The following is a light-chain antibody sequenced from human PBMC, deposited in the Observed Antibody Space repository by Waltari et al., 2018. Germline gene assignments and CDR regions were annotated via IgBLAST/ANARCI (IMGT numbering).Light chain of an antibody. CDR3: AVWDDSRNDLV. V-gene: IGLV1-44*01. CDR1: SSNVGTNT. Sequence: QSVVTQPPSASGTPGQRVTISCSGGSSNVGTNTVNWYQQLPGGAPHLLICIDNQGPSGVPDRYSGSKSGTSASLAISGLQSEDEADYYCAVWDDSRNDLVFGGGTKLTVL. CDR2: IDN. J-gene: IGLJ2*01.